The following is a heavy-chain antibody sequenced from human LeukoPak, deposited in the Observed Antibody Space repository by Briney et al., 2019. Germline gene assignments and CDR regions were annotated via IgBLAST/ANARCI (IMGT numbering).Heavy chain of an antibody. Sequence: GGPLRLSCVASGCTFSSYTMNWVRQAPGKGLEWVSSISSSSSYIYYADSVKGRFTISRDNSKNTLYLQMNSLRAEDMAVYYCAKTAYSSSWYDWFDPWGQGTLVTVSS. CDR2: ISSSSSYI. V-gene: IGHV3-21*04. J-gene: IGHJ5*02. D-gene: IGHD6-13*01. CDR3: AKTAYSSSWYDWFDP. CDR1: GCTFSSYT.